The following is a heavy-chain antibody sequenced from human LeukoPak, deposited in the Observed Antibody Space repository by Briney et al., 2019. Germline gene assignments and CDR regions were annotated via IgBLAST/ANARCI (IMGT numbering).Heavy chain of an antibody. D-gene: IGHD2-2*01. J-gene: IGHJ3*02. CDR1: GFTFDDYA. CDR3: ARVDQQGAFDI. Sequence: GGSLRLSCAASGFTFDDYAMHWVRQAPGKGLEWVSGISWNSGSIGYADSVKGRFTISRDNAKSSVYLQMNSLRAEDTAVYYCARVDQQGAFDIWGQGTMVTVSS. V-gene: IGHV3-9*01. CDR2: ISWNSGSI.